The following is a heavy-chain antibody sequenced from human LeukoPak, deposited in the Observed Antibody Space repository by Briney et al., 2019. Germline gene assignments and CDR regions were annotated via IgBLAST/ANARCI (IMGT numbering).Heavy chain of an antibody. D-gene: IGHD3-22*01. V-gene: IGHV4-4*07. Sequence: SETLSLTCTVSGGSISSYYWSWIRQPAGKGLEWIGRIYSSGSTNYNPSLKSRVTMSVDTSKNQFSLKLSSVTAADTAVYYCARESYYYDSSGYRRFDYWGQGTLVTVSS. J-gene: IGHJ4*02. CDR3: ARESYYYDSSGYRRFDY. CDR2: IYSSGST. CDR1: GGSISSYY.